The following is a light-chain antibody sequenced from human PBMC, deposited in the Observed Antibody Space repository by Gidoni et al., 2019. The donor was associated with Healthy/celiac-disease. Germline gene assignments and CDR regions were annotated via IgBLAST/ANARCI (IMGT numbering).Light chain of an antibody. CDR1: SSDVGGYNY. J-gene: IGLJ3*02. Sequence: QSALTQPASVSGSPGQSITISCTGTSSDVGGYNYFSWYQQHPGKAPKLMIYDVSNRPSGVSNRCSGSKSGNTASLTISGLQAEDEADYYCSSYTSSSTQVFGGGTKLTVL. CDR3: SSYTSSSTQV. V-gene: IGLV2-14*03. CDR2: DVS.